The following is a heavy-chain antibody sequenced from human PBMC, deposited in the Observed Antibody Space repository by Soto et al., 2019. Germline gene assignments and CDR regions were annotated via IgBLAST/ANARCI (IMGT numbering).Heavy chain of an antibody. CDR1: GDSIRSPNW. Sequence: QVQLQESGPGLVKPSETLSLTCAVSGDSIRSPNWWSWYRQTPGKGLELIGEMFASGSSNYNPSLNGRVTISLDTSKNHFSLKLTSLTAADTAIYYCAREGFDHRPDYWGQGIPVTVSS. V-gene: IGHV4-4*02. CDR3: AREGFDHRPDY. J-gene: IGHJ4*02. CDR2: MFASGSS.